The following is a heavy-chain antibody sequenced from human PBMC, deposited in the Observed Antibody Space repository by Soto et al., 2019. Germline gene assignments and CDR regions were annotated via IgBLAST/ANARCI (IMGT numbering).Heavy chain of an antibody. D-gene: IGHD2-15*01. V-gene: IGHV3-13*05. J-gene: IGHJ6*02. CDR1: GFSFSDYD. CDR2: LGAGDDP. CDR3: ASAYVGRLPPQACYNYSMDV. Sequence: EVQLVESGGGSVQPGESLRLSCAASGFSFSDYDMHWVRQGPGKGLEWVSGLGAGDDPYYIASVKGRFSVSRDNAHNYCYLKINNLKADETSLYYCASAYVGRLPPQACYNYSMDVCGRGAKGSDSS.